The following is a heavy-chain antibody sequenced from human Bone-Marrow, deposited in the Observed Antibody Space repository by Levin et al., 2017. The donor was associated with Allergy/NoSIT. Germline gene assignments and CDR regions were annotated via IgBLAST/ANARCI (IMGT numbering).Heavy chain of an antibody. CDR3: ARSAPKYCSGGSCYDNWFDP. CDR2: IIPIFGTA. D-gene: IGHD2-15*01. CDR1: GGTFSSYA. V-gene: IGHV1-69*01. Sequence: KISCKASGGTFSSYAISWVRQAPGQGLEWMGGIIPIFGTANYAQKFQGRVTITADESTSTAYMELSSLRSEDTAVYYCARSAPKYCSGGSCYDNWFDPWGQGTLVTVSS. J-gene: IGHJ5*02.